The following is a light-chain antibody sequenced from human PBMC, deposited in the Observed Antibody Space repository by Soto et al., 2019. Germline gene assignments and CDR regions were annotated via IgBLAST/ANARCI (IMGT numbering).Light chain of an antibody. CDR3: QQSYNTPRT. J-gene: IGKJ5*01. Sequence: DIQMTQSPSSLSASLGDRVSITCRASQSISNYLNWYQQKPGKAPKVLIYAASSLQSGVPSRFSGSGSGTDFTLTISSLQPEDFATYYCQQSYNTPRTFGQGTRLE. V-gene: IGKV1-39*01. CDR1: QSISNY. CDR2: AAS.